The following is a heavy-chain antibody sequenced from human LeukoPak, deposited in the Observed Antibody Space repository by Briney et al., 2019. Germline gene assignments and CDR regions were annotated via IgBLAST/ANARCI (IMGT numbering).Heavy chain of an antibody. J-gene: IGHJ4*02. V-gene: IGHV1-2*02. D-gene: IGHD3-22*01. CDR3: ARGEGYYDSSGIDY. Sequence: EASVKVSCKVSGFDFITSVMQWVRQAPGQGLEWMGWINPNSGGTNYAQKFQGRVTMTRDTSISTAYMELSRLRSDDTAVYYCARGEGYYDSSGIDYWGQGTLVTVSS. CDR2: INPNSGGT. CDR1: GFDFITSV.